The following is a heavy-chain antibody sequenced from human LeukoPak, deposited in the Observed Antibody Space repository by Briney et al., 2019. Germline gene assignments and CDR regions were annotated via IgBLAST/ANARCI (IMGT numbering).Heavy chain of an antibody. V-gene: IGHV3-64*01. CDR1: GFTFSSYA. CDR2: ISSNGGST. D-gene: IGHD6-6*01. CDR3: ARDLRAARPSVIYYYMDV. Sequence: GGSLRLSCAASGFTFSSYAMHWVRQAPGKGLEYVSAISSNGGSTYYANSVKGRFTISRDNSKNTLYLQMGSLRAEDMAVYYCARDLRAARPSVIYYYMDVWGKGTTVTVSS. J-gene: IGHJ6*03.